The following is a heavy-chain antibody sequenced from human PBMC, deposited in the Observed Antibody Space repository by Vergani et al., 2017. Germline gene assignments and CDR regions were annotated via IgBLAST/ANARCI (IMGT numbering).Heavy chain of an antibody. Sequence: EVQLVESGGGLVKPGGSLRLSCAASGFIFSTYNMNWVRQAPGKGLEWVSSISSRSDYIYYADSVKGRFTISRDNAKNSLYLQMNSLRAEDTAVYYCASSGYCSGGSCYSXFDYWGQGTLVTVSS. CDR1: GFIFSTYN. J-gene: IGHJ4*02. CDR2: ISSRSDYI. D-gene: IGHD2-15*01. CDR3: ASSGYCSGGSCYSXFDY. V-gene: IGHV3-21*01.